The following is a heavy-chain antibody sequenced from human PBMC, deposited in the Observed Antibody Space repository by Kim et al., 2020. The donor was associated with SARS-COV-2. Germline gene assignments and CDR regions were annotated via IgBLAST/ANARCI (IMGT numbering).Heavy chain of an antibody. V-gene: IGHV1-58*02. Sequence: SVKVSCKASGFTFTSSAMQWVRQARGQRLEWIGWIVVGSGNTNYAQKFQERVTITRDMSTSTAYMELSSLRSEDTAVYYCAAGSGATVRDYYYYYGMDVGGQGTTVTVSS. CDR1: GFTFTSSA. D-gene: IGHD1-26*01. CDR2: IVVGSGNT. CDR3: AAGSGATVRDYYYYYGMDV. J-gene: IGHJ6*02.